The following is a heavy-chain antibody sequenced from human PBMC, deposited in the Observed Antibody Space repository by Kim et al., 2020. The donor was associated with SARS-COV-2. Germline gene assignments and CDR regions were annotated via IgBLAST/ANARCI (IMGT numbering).Heavy chain of an antibody. V-gene: IGHV4-38-2*02. D-gene: IGHD3-9*01. CDR2: IYHSGST. CDR3: ARDSNFDWLLGSYYYYYGMDV. Sequence: SETLSLTCTVSGYSISSGYYWGWIRQPPGKGLEWIGSIYHSGSTYYNPSLKSRVTISVDTSKNQFSLKLSSVTAADTAVYYCARDSNFDWLLGSYYYYYGMDVWGQGTTVTVSS. CDR1: GYSISSGYY. J-gene: IGHJ6*02.